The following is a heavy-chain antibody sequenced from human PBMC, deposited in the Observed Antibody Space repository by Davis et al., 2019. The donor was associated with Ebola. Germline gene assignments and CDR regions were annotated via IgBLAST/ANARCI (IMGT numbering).Heavy chain of an antibody. CDR3: ARRSQYCSGGSCYGL. V-gene: IGHV3-30*04. Sequence: PGGSLRLSCAASGFTFSSYAMHWVRQAPGKGLEWVAVISYDGSNKYYADSVKGRFTISRDNAKNTLYLQMNSLRGEDTAVYYCARRSQYCSGGSCYGLWGRGTLVTVSS. D-gene: IGHD2-15*01. CDR1: GFTFSSYA. CDR2: ISYDGSNK. J-gene: IGHJ2*01.